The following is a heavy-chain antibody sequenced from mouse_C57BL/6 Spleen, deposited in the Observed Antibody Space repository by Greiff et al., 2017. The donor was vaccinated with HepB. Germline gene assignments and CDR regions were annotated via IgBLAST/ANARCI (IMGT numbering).Heavy chain of an antibody. CDR3: TREGLRPYYYAMDY. Sequence: EVQVVESGEGLVKPGGSLKLSCAASGFTFSSYAMSWVRQTPEKRLEWVAYISSGGDYIYYADTVKGRFTISRDNARNTLYLQMSSLKSEDTAMYYCTREGLRPYYYAMDYWGQGTSVTVSS. J-gene: IGHJ4*01. CDR1: GFTFSSYA. CDR2: ISSGGDYI. D-gene: IGHD2-4*01. V-gene: IGHV5-9-1*02.